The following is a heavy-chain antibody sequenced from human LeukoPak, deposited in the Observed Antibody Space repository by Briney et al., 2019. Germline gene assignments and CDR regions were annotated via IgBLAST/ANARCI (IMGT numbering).Heavy chain of an antibody. CDR3: ASTYSYDGSGYYPFDY. D-gene: IGHD3-22*01. CDR1: GFSFSSNA. V-gene: IGHV3-64D*09. J-gene: IGHJ4*02. Sequence: GRPLRLSCSASGFSFSSNAMHWVRQAPGEGLEYVSGISSNGRSTDYADSVKGRFTIDRDNSKRTLFLQMSSLRAEDTAIYYCASTYSYDGSGYYPFDYWGQGGLAGVSS. CDR2: ISSNGRST.